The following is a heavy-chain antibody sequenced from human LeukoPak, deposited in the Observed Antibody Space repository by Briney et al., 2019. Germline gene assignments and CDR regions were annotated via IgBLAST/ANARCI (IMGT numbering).Heavy chain of an antibody. J-gene: IGHJ4*02. Sequence: SETLSLTCAVYGGSFSGYYWSWIRQPPGNGLEWIGEINHSGSTNYNPFLNSVVTISDDTSKNQFSLKLSSVTAADTAVYYCAADWLFNYYWGQGTLVTVSS. D-gene: IGHD3-9*01. CDR1: GGSFSGYY. V-gene: IGHV4-34*01. CDR2: INHSGST. CDR3: AADWLFNYY.